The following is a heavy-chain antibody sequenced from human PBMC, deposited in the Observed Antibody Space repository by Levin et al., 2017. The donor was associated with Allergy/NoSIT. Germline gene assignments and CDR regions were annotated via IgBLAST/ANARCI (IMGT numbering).Heavy chain of an antibody. CDR2: IYYSGST. J-gene: IGHJ3*02. D-gene: IGHD3-10*01. V-gene: IGHV4-59*01. CDR1: GGSISTYY. Sequence: GSLRLSCTVSGGSISTYYWSWIRQPPEKGLEWIGYIYYSGSTNYNPSLKSRVTISVDTSKNQFSLKLSSVTAADTAVYYCARVFYGSGSYYNDVGAFDIWGQGTMVTVSS. CDR3: ARVFYGSGSYYNDVGAFDI.